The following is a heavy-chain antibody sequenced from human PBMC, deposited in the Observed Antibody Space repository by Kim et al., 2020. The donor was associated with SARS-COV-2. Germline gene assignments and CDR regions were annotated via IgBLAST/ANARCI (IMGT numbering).Heavy chain of an antibody. CDR3: ASESDQGIGLFKD. J-gene: IGHJ4*02. D-gene: IGHD2-8*01. Sequence: YDADSGRGRFIISTDSSKNTLQLQMNRLKPEDTAVYFCASESDQGIGLFKDWGQGTLVTVSS. V-gene: IGHV3-53*05.